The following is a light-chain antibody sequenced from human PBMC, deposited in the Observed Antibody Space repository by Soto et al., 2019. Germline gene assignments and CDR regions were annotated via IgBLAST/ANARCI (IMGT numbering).Light chain of an antibody. CDR3: SSYAGSNNYVV. V-gene: IGLV2-8*01. CDR1: SSDVGGYNY. CDR2: DVT. Sequence: QYALTQPPSASGSPGQSVTISCTGTSSDVGGYNYVSWYQQHPGKVPKLMIYDVTKRPSGVPDRFSGSKSGNTASLTVSGLQAEDAADYYCSSYAGSNNYVVFGGGTKVTVL. J-gene: IGLJ2*01.